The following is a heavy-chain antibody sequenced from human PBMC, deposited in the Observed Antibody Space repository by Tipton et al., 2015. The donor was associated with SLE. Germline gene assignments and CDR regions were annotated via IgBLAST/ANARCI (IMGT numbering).Heavy chain of an antibody. V-gene: IGHV3-73*01. CDR2: IRSKANSYAT. CDR1: GFTFSGSA. CDR3: IGEGAFDI. J-gene: IGHJ3*02. Sequence: SLRLSCAASGFTFSGSAMHWVRQASGKGLEWVGRIRSKANSYATAYAASVKGRFTISRDDSKNTAYLQMNSLKTEDTAVYYCIGEGAFDIWGQGTMVTVSS. D-gene: IGHD4-17*01.